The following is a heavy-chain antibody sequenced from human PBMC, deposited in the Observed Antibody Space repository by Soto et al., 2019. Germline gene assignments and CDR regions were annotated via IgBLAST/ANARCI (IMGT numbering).Heavy chain of an antibody. D-gene: IGHD3-22*01. J-gene: IGHJ4*02. V-gene: IGHV1-3*05. CDR3: ARDYDSSGYPRYYFDY. CDR2: INAGNGNT. Sequence: QVQLVQSGAEEKKPGASVKVSCKASGYTFTSYAMHWVRQAPGQRLEWMGWINAGNGNTKYSQKFQDRGNIPRDTPAGKAYMQRSRLRSDDTAVYYCARDYDSSGYPRYYFDYWGQGTLVTVSS. CDR1: GYTFTSYA.